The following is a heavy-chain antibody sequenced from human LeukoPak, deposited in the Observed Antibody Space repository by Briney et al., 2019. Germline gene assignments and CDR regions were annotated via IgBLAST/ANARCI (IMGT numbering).Heavy chain of an antibody. CDR2: MNPNSGNT. D-gene: IGHD3-10*01. CDR1: GYTFTSYD. V-gene: IGHV1-8*01. J-gene: IGHJ4*02. CDR3: ARVCYYGSGSYYYFDY. Sequence: ASVKVSCKASGYTFTSYDINRVRQATGQGLEWMGWMNPNSGNTGYAQKFQGRVTMTRNTSISTAYMELSSLRSEDTAVYYCARVCYYGSGSYYYFDYWGQGTLVTVSS.